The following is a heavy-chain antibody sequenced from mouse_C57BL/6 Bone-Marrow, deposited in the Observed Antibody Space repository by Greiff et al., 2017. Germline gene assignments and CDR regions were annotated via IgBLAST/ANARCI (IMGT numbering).Heavy chain of an antibody. D-gene: IGHD2-4*01. Sequence: QVQLQQPGAELVKPGASVKLSCKASGYTFTSYWMHWVKQRPGRGLEWIGRIDPNSGGTKYNEKFKSKATLTVDKPASTAYMQRSSLTSEDSAVYYCARGGDYDGGGYFYYWGQGTTLTVSS. CDR1: GYTFTSYW. CDR3: ARGGDYDGGGYFYY. CDR2: IDPNSGGT. J-gene: IGHJ2*01. V-gene: IGHV1-72*01.